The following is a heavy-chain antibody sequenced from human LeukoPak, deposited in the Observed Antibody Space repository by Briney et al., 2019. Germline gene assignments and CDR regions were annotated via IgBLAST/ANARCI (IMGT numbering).Heavy chain of an antibody. J-gene: IGHJ4*02. V-gene: IGHV3-30*18. Sequence: PGGSLRLSCAASGFTFSSYGMHWVRQAPGKGLEWVAVISYDGSNKYYADSVKGRFTISRDNSKNTLYLQMNSLRAEDTAVYYCAKEDGYSSGWYQTGAFDYWGQGTLVTVSS. D-gene: IGHD6-19*01. CDR3: AKEDGYSSGWYQTGAFDY. CDR1: GFTFSSYG. CDR2: ISYDGSNK.